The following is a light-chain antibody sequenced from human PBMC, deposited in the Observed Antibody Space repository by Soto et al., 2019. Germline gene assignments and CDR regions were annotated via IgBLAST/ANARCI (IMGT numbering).Light chain of an antibody. V-gene: IGKV3-20*01. CDR2: GAS. J-gene: IGKJ2*01. CDR3: LRYGDSPPAYT. Sequence: EIVLTQSPGTVSLSPGERATLSCRASQSVSSRNLAWYRQKPGQAPSLLIFGASNRATGIPDRFSGSGSGTDFTLTISRLEPEDCAVYYCLRYGDSPPAYTFCQGTKLVIK. CDR1: QSVSSRN.